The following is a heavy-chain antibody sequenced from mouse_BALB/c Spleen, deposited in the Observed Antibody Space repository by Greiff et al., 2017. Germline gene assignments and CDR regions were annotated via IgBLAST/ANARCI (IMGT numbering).Heavy chain of an antibody. D-gene: IGHD2-4*01. CDR2: IYPYNGGT. Sequence: EVQLQQSGPELVKPGASVKISCKASGYTFTDYNMHWVKQSHGKSLEWIGYIYPYNGGTGYNQKFKSKATLTVDNSSSTAYMELRSLTSEDSAVYYCARGLGRGLPYAMDYWGQGTSVTVSS. CDR3: ARGLGRGLPYAMDY. V-gene: IGHV1S29*02. CDR1: GYTFTDYN. J-gene: IGHJ4*01.